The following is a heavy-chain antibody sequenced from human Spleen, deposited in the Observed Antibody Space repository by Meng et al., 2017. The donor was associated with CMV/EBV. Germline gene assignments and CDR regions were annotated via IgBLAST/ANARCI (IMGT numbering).Heavy chain of an antibody. Sequence: GGSLRLSCAASGFTFDDYAMHWVRQAPGKGLEWVSGISWNSGSIGYADSVKGRFTISRDNAKNSLYLQMTSLRAEDTALYYCAKDFDRRMTFDIWGQGTMVTVSS. CDR3: AKDFDRRMTFDI. J-gene: IGHJ3*02. V-gene: IGHV3-9*01. D-gene: IGHD3-9*01. CDR2: ISWNSGSI. CDR1: GFTFDDYA.